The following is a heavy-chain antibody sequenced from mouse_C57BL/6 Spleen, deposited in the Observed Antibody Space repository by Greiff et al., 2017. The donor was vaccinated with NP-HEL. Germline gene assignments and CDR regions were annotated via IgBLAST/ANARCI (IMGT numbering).Heavy chain of an antibody. Sequence: VQLKQSGPVLVKPGASVTMSCKASGYTFTDYYMNWVKQSPGQSLEWIGVINPYNVGTSYNQKFKGKATLTVDKSSSTDYMELNSLTSEDSAVYYCARSAQDPFDYWGQGTTLTVSS. J-gene: IGHJ2*01. CDR1: GYTFTDYY. V-gene: IGHV1-19*01. CDR3: ARSAQDPFDY. CDR2: INPYNVGT. D-gene: IGHD3-2*02.